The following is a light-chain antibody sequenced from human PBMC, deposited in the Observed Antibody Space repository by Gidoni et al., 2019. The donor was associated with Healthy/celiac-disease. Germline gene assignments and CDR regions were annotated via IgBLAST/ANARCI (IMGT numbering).Light chain of an antibody. CDR2: DAS. V-gene: IGKV1-33*01. J-gene: IGKJ5*01. CDR3: KQYDNLPLT. Sequence: IQMTQSPSSLSASVGDRVTITCQASQDISNYLNWYQQKPGKAPKRLIYDASNWETGFPTRLSGRGFGKDFTFTTTSRQPEESAIYNGKQYDNLPLTFGQGTRLEIK. CDR1: QDISNY.